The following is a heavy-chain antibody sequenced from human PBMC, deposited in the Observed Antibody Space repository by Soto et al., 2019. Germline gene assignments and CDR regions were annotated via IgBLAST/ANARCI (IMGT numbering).Heavy chain of an antibody. V-gene: IGHV4-38-2*01. D-gene: IGHD3-22*01. Sequence: SETLSLTCAVSDYSISRGYFWGWIRQPPGKGLEWIGSIYHDGSTYYSPSLKSRVSLSVDTPKNQFSLRLRSVTAADTAVYYCARASGYYYNSRGLSAFDIWGQGTMVTVSS. J-gene: IGHJ3*02. CDR2: IYHDGST. CDR1: DYSISRGYF. CDR3: ARASGYYYNSRGLSAFDI.